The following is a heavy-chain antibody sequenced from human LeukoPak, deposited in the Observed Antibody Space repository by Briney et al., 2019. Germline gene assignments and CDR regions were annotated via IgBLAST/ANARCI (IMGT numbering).Heavy chain of an antibody. D-gene: IGHD6-19*01. CDR1: GGSFSGYY. J-gene: IGHJ4*02. Sequence: SETLSLTCAVYGGSFSGYYWSWIRQPPGKGLEWIGEINHSGSTNYNPSLKSRVTISVDTSKNQFSLKLSSVTAADTAVYYCARGVGQWLNPHFDYWGQGTLSPSPQ. CDR2: INHSGST. V-gene: IGHV4-34*01. CDR3: ARGVGQWLNPHFDY.